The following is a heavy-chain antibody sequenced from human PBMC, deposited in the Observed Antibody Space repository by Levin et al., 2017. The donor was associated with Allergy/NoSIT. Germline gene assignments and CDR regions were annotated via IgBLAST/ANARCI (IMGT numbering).Heavy chain of an antibody. D-gene: IGHD1-14*01. V-gene: IGHV3-13*01. CDR2: IGTAGDT. J-gene: IGHJ6*02. CDR1: GFTFSSYD. Sequence: GESLKISCAASGFTFSSYDMHWVRQATGKGLEWVSAIGTAGDTYYPGSVKGRFTISRENAKNSLYLQMNSLRAGDTAVYYCARATGLPNSYYYYGMDVWGQGTTVTVSS. CDR3: ARATGLPNSYYYYGMDV.